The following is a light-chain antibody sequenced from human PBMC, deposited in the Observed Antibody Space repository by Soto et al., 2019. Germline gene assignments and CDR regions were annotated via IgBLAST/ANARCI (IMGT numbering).Light chain of an antibody. CDR3: QQYGSSPLT. CDR1: QRVSSSY. Sequence: EIVLTQSPGTLSLSPGERAALSCRASQRVSSSYLAWYQQKPGQAPRLLIYGASSRATGIPDRFSGSGSGTDFTLIISRLEPEDVAVYYCQQYGSSPLTFGGGTTVEIK. CDR2: GAS. V-gene: IGKV3-20*01. J-gene: IGKJ4*01.